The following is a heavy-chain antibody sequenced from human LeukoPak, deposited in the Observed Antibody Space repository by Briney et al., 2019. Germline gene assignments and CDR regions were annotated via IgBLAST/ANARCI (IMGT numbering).Heavy chain of an antibody. D-gene: IGHD3-10*01. CDR3: AKSSQMYYYGSGSYYAPDY. J-gene: IGHJ4*02. CDR2: IWYDGSNK. CDR1: GFTFSSYG. V-gene: IGHV3-33*06. Sequence: GRSLRLSCAASGFTFSSYGMHWVRQAPGKGLEWVAVIWYDGSNKYYADSVKGRFTISRDNSKNTLYLQMNSLRAEDTAVYYCAKSSQMYYYGSGSYYAPDYWGQGTLVTVSS.